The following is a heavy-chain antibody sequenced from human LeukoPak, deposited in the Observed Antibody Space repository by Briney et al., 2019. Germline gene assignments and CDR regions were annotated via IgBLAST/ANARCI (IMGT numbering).Heavy chain of an antibody. CDR2: IIHMFGTT. CDR3: ARESDYGDYSC. Sequence: ASVKVSCKASGGTFSSFAINWVRQAPGQGFEWMGGIIHMFGTTNYAQKFQGRVTITTDESTSTAYMELSSLRAEDTAVYYCARESDYGDYSCWGQGTLVTVSS. D-gene: IGHD4-17*01. CDR1: GGTFSSFA. J-gene: IGHJ4*02. V-gene: IGHV1-69*05.